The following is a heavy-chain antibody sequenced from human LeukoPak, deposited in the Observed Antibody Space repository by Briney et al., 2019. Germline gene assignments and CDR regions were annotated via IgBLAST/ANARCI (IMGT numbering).Heavy chain of an antibody. Sequence: GGSLRLSCAASGFTFSNYAMGWVRQAPGKGLEWVSLITGNGGSTYHPDSVKGRFTISRDNSKSTLYLQMSSLRADDTAVYYCAKGHQLVQLYFDYWGQGTLVTASS. J-gene: IGHJ4*02. D-gene: IGHD1-1*01. CDR3: AKGHQLVQLYFDY. V-gene: IGHV3-23*01. CDR1: GFTFSNYA. CDR2: ITGNGGST.